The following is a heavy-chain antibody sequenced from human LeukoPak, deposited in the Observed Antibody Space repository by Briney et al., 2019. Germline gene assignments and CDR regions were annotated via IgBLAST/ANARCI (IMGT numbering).Heavy chain of an antibody. Sequence: PGGSLRLSCAASGFTFSSYEMNWVRQAPGKGLESVSYISSSGSTIYYADSVKGRFTISRDNAKNSLYLQMNSLRAEDTAVYYCARDKASAHYDSSGYAGYWGQGTLVTVSS. V-gene: IGHV3-48*03. D-gene: IGHD3-22*01. CDR1: GFTFSSYE. CDR2: ISSSGSTI. J-gene: IGHJ4*02. CDR3: ARDKASAHYDSSGYAGY.